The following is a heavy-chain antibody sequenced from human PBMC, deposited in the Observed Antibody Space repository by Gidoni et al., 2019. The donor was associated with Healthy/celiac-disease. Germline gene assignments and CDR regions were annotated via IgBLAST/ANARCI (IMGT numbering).Heavy chain of an antibody. CDR2: ISYDGSNK. Sequence: QVQLVESGGGVVQPGSSLRLPRAASGSTFSSYAMHWVRQAPGKGLEWVAVISYDGSNKYYADSVKVRFTISRDKSKNTLYLQMNSLRAEDTAVYYCAREQVVAAYMDYWGQGTLVTVSS. V-gene: IGHV3-30-3*01. D-gene: IGHD2-15*01. CDR1: GSTFSSYA. J-gene: IGHJ4*02. CDR3: AREQVVAAYMDY.